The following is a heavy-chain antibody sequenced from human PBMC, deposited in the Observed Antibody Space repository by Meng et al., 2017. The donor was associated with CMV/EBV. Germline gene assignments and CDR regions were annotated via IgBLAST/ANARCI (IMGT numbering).Heavy chain of an antibody. D-gene: IGHD3-22*01. CDR1: GGSISSSSYY. J-gene: IGHJ6*02. Sequence: SETLSLTCTVSGGSISSSSYYWGWIRQPPGKGLEWIGSIYYSGSTYYNPSLKSRVTISVDRSKNQFSPNLSSVTAADTAVYYCARGNSYDSSGYYYGGMDVWGQGTTVTVSS. V-gene: IGHV4-39*07. CDR3: ARGNSYDSSGYYYGGMDV. CDR2: IYYSGST.